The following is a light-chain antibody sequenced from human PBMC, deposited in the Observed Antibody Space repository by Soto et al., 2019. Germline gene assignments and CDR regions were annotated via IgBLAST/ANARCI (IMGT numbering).Light chain of an antibody. CDR3: AAWDDSLRGRV. CDR1: SANIGSNP. V-gene: IGLV1-44*01. CDR2: SHN. Sequence: QSMLTQPPSASGTPGQRVTVSCSGSSANIGSNPVNWYQQLPGTAPRLLIDSHNQRPSGVPDRFSGSRSGTSASLAISGLQSEDEADYYCAAWDDSLRGRVFGTGTKLTVL. J-gene: IGLJ1*01.